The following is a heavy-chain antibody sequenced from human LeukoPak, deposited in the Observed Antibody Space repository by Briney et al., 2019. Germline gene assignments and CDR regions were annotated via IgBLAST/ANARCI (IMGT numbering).Heavy chain of an antibody. CDR3: VADYDSSGYYDNWFDP. J-gene: IGHJ5*02. CDR2: IWYDGSNK. D-gene: IGHD3-22*01. CDR1: GFTFSSYA. Sequence: PGGSLRLSCAASGFTFSSYAMHWVRQAPGKGLEWVAVIWYDGSNKYYADSVKGRFTISRDNSKNTLYLQMNSLRAEDTAVYYCVADYDSSGYYDNWFDPWGQGTLVTVSS. V-gene: IGHV3-33*08.